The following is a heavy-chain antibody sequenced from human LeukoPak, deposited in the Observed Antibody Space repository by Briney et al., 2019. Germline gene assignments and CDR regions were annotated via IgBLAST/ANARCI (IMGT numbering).Heavy chain of an antibody. CDR3: ARDKVRPVITVTTMVCDY. D-gene: IGHD4-17*01. CDR1: GFTFSSYA. J-gene: IGHJ4*02. Sequence: GRSLRLSCAASGFTFSSYAMHWVRQAPGKGLEWVAVISYDGSNKYYADSVKGRFTISRDNSKNTLYLQMNSLRVEDTAVYYCARDKVRPVITVTTMVCDYWGQGTLVTVSS. V-gene: IGHV3-30*04. CDR2: ISYDGSNK.